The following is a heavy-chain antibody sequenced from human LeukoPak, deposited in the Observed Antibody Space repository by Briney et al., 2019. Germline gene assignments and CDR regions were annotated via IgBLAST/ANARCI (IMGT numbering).Heavy chain of an antibody. CDR1: GYTFTSYA. J-gene: IGHJ4*02. CDR2: MNPNNGDS. CDR3: ARGGELDYFDY. V-gene: IGHV1-8*01. Sequence: ASVKVSCKASGYTFTSYAIDWVRQAPGQGLEWMGWMNPNNGDSGYTQKFQGRVTMTRNTSISTAYMELSSLRSEDTAVYYCARGGELDYFDYWGQGTLVTVSS. D-gene: IGHD1-26*01.